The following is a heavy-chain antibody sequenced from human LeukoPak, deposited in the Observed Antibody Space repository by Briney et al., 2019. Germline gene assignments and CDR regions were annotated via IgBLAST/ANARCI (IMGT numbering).Heavy chain of an antibody. J-gene: IGHJ6*03. CDR3: ARGRVAGSPSPSYYYYMDV. D-gene: IGHD6-19*01. V-gene: IGHV4-34*01. Sequence: SETLSLTCAVYGGPFSVYYWSWIRQPPGKGLEWTGQINHSGSTNYNPSLKSRITISVDTSKNQFSLKLSSVTAADTAVYYCARGRVAGSPSPSYYYYMDVWGKGTTVTVSS. CDR1: GGPFSVYY. CDR2: INHSGST.